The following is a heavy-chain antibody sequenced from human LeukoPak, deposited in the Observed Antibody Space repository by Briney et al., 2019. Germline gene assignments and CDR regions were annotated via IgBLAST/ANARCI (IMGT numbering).Heavy chain of an antibody. D-gene: IGHD6-13*01. CDR2: IRTTAEGANYA. V-gene: IGHV3-48*02. CDR3: ARGYSDAQRGY. Sequence: GGSLRLSCATSGFTFTDYPMNWVRQAPGKGLEWVSNIRTTAEGANYAYYADSVKGRFTISRDSAKNSLYLQMNSLRDEDTAVYYCARGYSDAQRGYWGQGTLVTVSS. J-gene: IGHJ4*02. CDR1: GFTFTDYP.